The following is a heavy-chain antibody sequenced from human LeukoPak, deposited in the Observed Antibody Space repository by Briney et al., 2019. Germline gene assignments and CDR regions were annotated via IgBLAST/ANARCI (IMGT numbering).Heavy chain of an antibody. V-gene: IGHV1-8*01. CDR2: MNPKNGAT. CDR3: ARMDRLSATPTTDWFDP. J-gene: IGHJ5*02. D-gene: IGHD3-16*02. CDR1: GYTITRYG. Sequence: ASVKVSCKASGYTITRYGINWVRQATGQGLEWMGWMNPKNGATGYAQKFQGRVTMTRDTSIGTAYMELSSLVSEDTAAYYCARMDRLSATPTTDWFDPWGQGTLVTASS.